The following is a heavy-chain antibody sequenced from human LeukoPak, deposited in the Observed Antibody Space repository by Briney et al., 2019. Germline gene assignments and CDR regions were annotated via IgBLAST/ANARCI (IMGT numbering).Heavy chain of an antibody. J-gene: IGHJ3*01. D-gene: IGHD3-22*01. CDR3: ARDYYESSGYYYDTFDL. CDR1: GYTFSTYG. Sequence: ASVKVSCKASGYTFSTYGISWVRQAPGQGLEWMGWISGYNARTHYAQKLQGRVTVTTDQSTRTAYMELRSLRSDDTAIYYCARDYYESSGYYYDTFDLWGQGTMVTVSS. CDR2: ISGYNART. V-gene: IGHV1-18*01.